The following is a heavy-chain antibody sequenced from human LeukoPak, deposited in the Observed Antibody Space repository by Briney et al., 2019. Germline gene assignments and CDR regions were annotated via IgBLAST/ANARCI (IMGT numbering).Heavy chain of an antibody. CDR1: GYTFTSYG. D-gene: IGHD3-3*01. J-gene: IGHJ4*02. V-gene: IGHV1-18*01. CDR2: ISAYNGNT. Sequence: GASVKVSCKASGYTFTSYGISWVRQAPGQGLEWMGWISAYNGNTNYAQKFQGRVTITADESTSTAYMELSSLRSEDTAVYYCVGYDFWSGAPFFDYWGQGTLVTVSS. CDR3: VGYDFWSGAPFFDY.